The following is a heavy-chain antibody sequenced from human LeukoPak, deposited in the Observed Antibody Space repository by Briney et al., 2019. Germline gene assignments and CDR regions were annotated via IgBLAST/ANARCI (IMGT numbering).Heavy chain of an antibody. D-gene: IGHD1-14*01. CDR3: AKVGLTWYYLDH. CDR1: GFTFSSYS. CDR2: VSSTSSFI. Sequence: GGSLRLSCAASGFTFSSYSINWVRQAPGKGLEWVSCVSSTSSFIYYADSVKGRFTISRDNAKNSLYLQMNSLRAEDTAVYYCAKVGLTWYYLDHWGQGTLVTVSS. V-gene: IGHV3-21*01. J-gene: IGHJ4*02.